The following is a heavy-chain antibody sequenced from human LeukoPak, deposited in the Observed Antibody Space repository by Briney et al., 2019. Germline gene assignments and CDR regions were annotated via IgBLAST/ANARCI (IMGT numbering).Heavy chain of an antibody. Sequence: GGSLRLSCAASGFTFSSYWLSWVRQAPGKGREWGANIKQDGSEKYYVHSVKGRFTISRDNAKNSLYLQMNSLRAEDTAVYYCAREDTRNWFDPWGQGTLVTVSS. CDR3: AREDTRNWFDP. V-gene: IGHV3-7*01. CDR2: IKQDGSEK. CDR1: GFTFSSYW. J-gene: IGHJ5*02.